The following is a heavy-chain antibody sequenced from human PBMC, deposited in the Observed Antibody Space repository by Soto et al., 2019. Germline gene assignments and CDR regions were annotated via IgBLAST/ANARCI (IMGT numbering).Heavy chain of an antibody. D-gene: IGHD3-10*01. J-gene: IGHJ5*02. CDR2: IHWDDDK. Sequence: QITLKESGPTLVRPTQTLTLTCTFSGFSLSTTGVGVGWIRQPPGKALEWLALIHWDDDKRYSPSLKSRLTITKDTSKNEVILTMTNMDPVDTATYYFAPRLRDYGLGRERANYFDPSGQGTLVTVSS. CDR3: APRLRDYGLGRERANYFDP. V-gene: IGHV2-5*02. CDR1: GFSLSTTGVG.